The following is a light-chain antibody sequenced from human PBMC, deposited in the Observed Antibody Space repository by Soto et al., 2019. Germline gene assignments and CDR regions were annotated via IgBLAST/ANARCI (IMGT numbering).Light chain of an antibody. CDR1: HSVSSSY. J-gene: IGKJ3*01. CDR2: GAS. CDR3: QQRSSWPFT. V-gene: IGKV3D-20*02. Sequence: EIVLTQSPGILSASPGERATLSCRASHSVSSSYLAWYQQKPGQAPRLLIYGASSRATGIPARFSGSGSGTDFTLTISSLEPEDFAVYYCQQRSSWPFTFGPGTKVDIK.